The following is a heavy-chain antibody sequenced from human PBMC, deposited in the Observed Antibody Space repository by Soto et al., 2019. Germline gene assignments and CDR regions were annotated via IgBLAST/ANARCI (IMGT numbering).Heavy chain of an antibody. CDR1: GGSFSGYY. D-gene: IGHD1-7*01. V-gene: IGHV4-34*01. Sequence: PSETLSLTCAVYGGSFSGYYWTWIRQPPGMGLEWIGEINHSGSTNYNPSLKSRVTISVDTSKNQFSLKLTSVTAADTAVYYCARDKTTGLFDYWGQGPLVT. CDR3: ARDKTTGLFDY. CDR2: INHSGST. J-gene: IGHJ4*02.